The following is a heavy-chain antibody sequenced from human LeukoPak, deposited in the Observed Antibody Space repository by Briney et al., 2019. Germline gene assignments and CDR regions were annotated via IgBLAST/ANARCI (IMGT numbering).Heavy chain of an antibody. J-gene: IGHJ4*02. CDR3: ARVYDSSGYLFDY. CDR1: GGTFSSYT. D-gene: IGHD3-22*01. CDR2: IIPILGIA. Sequence: SVKVSCEASGGTFSSYTISWVRQAPGQGLEWMGRIIPILGIANYAQKFQGRVTITTDESTSTAYMELSSLRSEDTAVYYCARVYDSSGYLFDYWGQGTLVTVSS. V-gene: IGHV1-69*16.